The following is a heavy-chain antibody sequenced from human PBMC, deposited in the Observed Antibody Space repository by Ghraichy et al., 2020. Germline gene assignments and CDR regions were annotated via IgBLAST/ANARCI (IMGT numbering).Heavy chain of an antibody. D-gene: IGHD6-13*01. Sequence: SETLSLTCTVSGGSISSYYWSWIRQPPGKGLEWIGYIYYSGSTNYNPSLKSRVTISVDTSKNQFSLKLSSVTAADTAVYYCARRGAAAGTAFDYWGQGTLVTVSS. CDR1: GGSISSYY. CDR2: IYYSGST. CDR3: ARRGAAAGTAFDY. V-gene: IGHV4-59*08. J-gene: IGHJ4*02.